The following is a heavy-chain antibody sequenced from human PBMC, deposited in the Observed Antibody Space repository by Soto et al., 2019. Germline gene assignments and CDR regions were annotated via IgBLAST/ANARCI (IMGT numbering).Heavy chain of an antibody. CDR1: GYRFSTYW. D-gene: IGHD2-2*02. CDR3: ARRGYCSGTTCYKWFDP. CDR2: IYPGDSDT. Sequence: PGESLKISCKGSGYRFSTYWIAWVRQMPGKGLEWMGIIYPGDSDTRYSPSFQGQVTISADKSISTAYLQWSSLKASDTAMYYCARRGYCSGTTCYKWFDPWGQGTLVTVSS. J-gene: IGHJ5*02. V-gene: IGHV5-51*01.